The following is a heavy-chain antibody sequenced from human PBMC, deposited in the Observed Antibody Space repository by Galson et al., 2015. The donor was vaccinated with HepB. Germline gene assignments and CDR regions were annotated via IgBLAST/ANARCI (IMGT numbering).Heavy chain of an antibody. CDR3: AKDLGHDFFHS. D-gene: IGHD3-16*01. V-gene: IGHV3-21*04. CDR2: ISSGSSYI. Sequence: SLRLSCAASGFTFSGYSMNWVRQAPGKGLEWVSSISSGSSYIYHADSVRGRFTISRDNAENSLYLQMNSLRGEGTALYYCAKDLGHDFFHSCDHATLVTVSS. CDR1: GFTFSGYS. J-gene: IGHJ4*01.